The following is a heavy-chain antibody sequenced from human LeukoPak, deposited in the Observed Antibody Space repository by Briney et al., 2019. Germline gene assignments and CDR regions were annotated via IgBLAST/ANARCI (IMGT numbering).Heavy chain of an antibody. J-gene: IGHJ3*02. V-gene: IGHV4-30-4*08. Sequence: ASETLSLTCTVSGGSISSDDYYWSWIRQPPGKGLEWIGYIYYSGSTYYNPSLKSRVTISVDTSKNQFSLKLSSVTAADTAVYYCARVGRIVGAAQDAFDIWGQGTMATVSS. CDR1: GGSISSDDYY. D-gene: IGHD1-26*01. CDR2: IYYSGST. CDR3: ARVGRIVGAAQDAFDI.